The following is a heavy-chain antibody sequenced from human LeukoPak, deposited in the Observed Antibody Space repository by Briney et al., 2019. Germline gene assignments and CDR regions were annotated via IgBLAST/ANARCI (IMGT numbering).Heavy chain of an antibody. J-gene: IGHJ4*02. CDR1: GFTFSSYS. CDR2: ISSSSSYI. CDR3: ARAPAMVTHYFDF. V-gene: IGHV3-21*01. Sequence: GGSLRLSCAASGFTFSSYSMNWVRQAPGKGLEWVSSISSSSSYIYYADSVKGRFTISRDDSKNTLYLQMNSLRAEDTAVYSCARAPAMVTHYFDFWGQGTLVTVSS. D-gene: IGHD5-18*01.